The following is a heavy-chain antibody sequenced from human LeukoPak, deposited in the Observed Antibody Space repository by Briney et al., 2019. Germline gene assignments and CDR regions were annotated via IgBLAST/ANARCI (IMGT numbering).Heavy chain of an antibody. CDR2: ISSSGSTI. D-gene: IGHD3-10*01. Sequence: PGGSLRLSCAASGFTFSSYEMNWVRQAPGKGLEWVSYISSSGSTIYYADSVKGRFTISRDNAKNSLYLQMNRLRAEDTAVYYCARSYGSGSYYNSNWFDPWGQGTLVTVSS. V-gene: IGHV3-48*03. CDR1: GFTFSSYE. CDR3: ARSYGSGSYYNSNWFDP. J-gene: IGHJ5*02.